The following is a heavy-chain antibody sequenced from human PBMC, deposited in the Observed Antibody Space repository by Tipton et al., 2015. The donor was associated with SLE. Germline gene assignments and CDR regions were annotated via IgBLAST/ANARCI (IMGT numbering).Heavy chain of an antibody. CDR1: GDSISSSSYY. D-gene: IGHD4-17*01. J-gene: IGHJ6*02. CDR3: LSLGAVTYHAIDV. V-gene: IGHV4-39*07. CDR2: VDYIGST. Sequence: TLSLTCSVSGDSISSSSYYWGWIRQPPGKGLEWIGSVDYIGSTYYNPSLKSRVSISVDTSRNQFSLKLSSVTAADTAVYYCLSLGAVTYHAIDVWGQGTTVTVSS.